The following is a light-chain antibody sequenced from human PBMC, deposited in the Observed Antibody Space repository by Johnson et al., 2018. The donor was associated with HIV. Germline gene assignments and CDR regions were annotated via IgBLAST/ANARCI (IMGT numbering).Light chain of an antibody. CDR2: DSY. CDR1: SSNIGNNY. CDR3: GTWDSSLSAYV. V-gene: IGLV1-51*01. Sequence: QSVLTQAPSVSAAPGQKVTISCSGSSSNIGNNYVSWYQQLPGTAPKLLIYDSYSRPSGIPDRFSGSKSGTSATLGITGLQTGDEADYYCGTWDSSLSAYVFGTGTKVTVL. J-gene: IGLJ1*01.